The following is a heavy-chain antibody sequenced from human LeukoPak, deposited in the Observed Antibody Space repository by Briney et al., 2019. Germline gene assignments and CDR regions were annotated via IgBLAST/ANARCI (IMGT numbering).Heavy chain of an antibody. V-gene: IGHV3-13*01. D-gene: IGHD4-17*01. CDR3: ARALSPSQQYGDYYFDY. J-gene: IGHJ4*02. Sequence: GESLRLSCAASGFTFSSYDMHWVRQATGKGLEWVSAIGTAGDTYYPGSVKGRFTISRENAKNSLYLQMNSLRAGDTAVYYCARALSPSQQYGDYYFDYWGQGTLVTVSS. CDR1: GFTFSSYD. CDR2: IGTAGDT.